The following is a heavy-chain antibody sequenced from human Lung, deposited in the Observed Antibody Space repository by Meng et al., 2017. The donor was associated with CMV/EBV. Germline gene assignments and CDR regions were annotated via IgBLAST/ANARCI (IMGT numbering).Heavy chain of an antibody. CDR3: ARADYANSGFWSGFPAF. Sequence: GESLKISCVASGFMFSSYSLHWVRQAPGKGLEWVAVTSYDGSKKEYANSVKGRFTVSRDNSKNTLYLQMNTLRADDTADYYCARADYANSGFWSGFPAFWGQGTXVTVSS. V-gene: IGHV3-30*04. D-gene: IGHD3-3*01. CDR1: GFMFSSYS. CDR2: TSYDGSKK. J-gene: IGHJ4*02.